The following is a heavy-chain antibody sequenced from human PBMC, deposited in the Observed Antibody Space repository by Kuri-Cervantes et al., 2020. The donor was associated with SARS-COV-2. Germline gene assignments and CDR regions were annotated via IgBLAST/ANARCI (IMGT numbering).Heavy chain of an antibody. D-gene: IGHD7-27*01. J-gene: IGHJ6*02. CDR1: GYTFTSYG. Sequence: ASVKVSCKASGYTFTSYGISWVLQAPGQGLEWMGWISAYNGNTNYAQKLQGRVTMTTATSTSTAYMELRSLRSDDTAVYYCAVLTGESGPYYYYYGMDVWGQGTTVTVSS. V-gene: IGHV1-18*01. CDR2: ISAYNGNT. CDR3: AVLTGESGPYYYYYGMDV.